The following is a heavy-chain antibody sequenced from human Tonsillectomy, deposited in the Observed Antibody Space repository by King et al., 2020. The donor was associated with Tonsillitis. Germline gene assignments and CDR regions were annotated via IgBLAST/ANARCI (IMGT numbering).Heavy chain of an antibody. D-gene: IGHD1-1*01. J-gene: IGHJ3*02. CDR2: ISYDGSNK. V-gene: IGHV3-30*04. Sequence: VQLVESGGGVVQPGRSLRLSCAASGFTFSSYAMHWVRQAPGKGLEWVAVISYDGSNKYYADSVKGGFTISRDNSKNTLYLQMNSLRAEDTAVYYCAREVQIGAFDIWGQGTMVTVSS. CDR3: AREVQIGAFDI. CDR1: GFTFSSYA.